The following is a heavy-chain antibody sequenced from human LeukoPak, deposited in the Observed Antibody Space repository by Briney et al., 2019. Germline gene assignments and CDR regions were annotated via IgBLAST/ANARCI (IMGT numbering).Heavy chain of an antibody. D-gene: IGHD3-22*01. CDR1: GYTFTGYY. CDR2: INPNSGGT. Sequence: ASVKVSCKASGYTFTGYYMHWVRQAPGQGLEWMGRINPNSGGTNYAQKFQGRVTMTRDTSISTAYMELSRLRSEDTAVYYCFDSSGYYNWFDPWGQGTLVTVSS. V-gene: IGHV1-2*06. J-gene: IGHJ5*02. CDR3: FDSSGYYNWFDP.